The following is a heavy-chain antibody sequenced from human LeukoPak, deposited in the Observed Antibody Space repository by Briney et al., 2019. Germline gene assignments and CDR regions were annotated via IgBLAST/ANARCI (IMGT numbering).Heavy chain of an antibody. D-gene: IGHD2-15*01. V-gene: IGHV1-18*01. J-gene: IGHJ4*02. CDR2: ISAYNGNT. CDR1: GYTFTSYG. CDR3: ARGRYCSGSSCSLTGYFDH. Sequence: ASVKVSCKASGYTFTSYGISWVRQAPGQGLEWMGWISAYNGNTNYAQKLQGRVTMTTDTSTSTAYMELRSLRSEDTAVYYCARGRYCSGSSCSLTGYFDHWGQGTLVTVSS.